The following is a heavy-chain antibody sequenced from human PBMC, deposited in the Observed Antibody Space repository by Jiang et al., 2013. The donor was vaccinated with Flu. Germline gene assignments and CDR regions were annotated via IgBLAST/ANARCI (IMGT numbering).Heavy chain of an antibody. D-gene: IGHD3-16*01. J-gene: IGHJ4*02. V-gene: IGHV3-49*03. CDR1: GFNFGDYA. CDR3: ARDLVRDIILIPATSFDY. CDR2: IRNKLYRGTT. Sequence: LSCTGSGFNFGDYAVNWLRQAPGKGLEWVGFIRNKLYRGTTDYAASVKGRFTISRDDSKSIAYLQMSSLKTEDTAVYYCARDLVRDIILIPATSFDYWGQGALVTVSS.